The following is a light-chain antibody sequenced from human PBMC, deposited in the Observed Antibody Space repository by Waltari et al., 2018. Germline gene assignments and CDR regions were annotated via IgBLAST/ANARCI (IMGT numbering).Light chain of an antibody. Sequence: DIQMTQSPSTLSASGGDRVTITCRASQSIGGWLAWYQQKPGKAPNLLIFKASFLEGGVPSRFSGSGSGTDFTLTISSLQPDDFATYYCQQYQTYPLTFGLGTKLEI. CDR2: KAS. CDR1: QSIGGW. J-gene: IGKJ2*01. V-gene: IGKV1-5*03. CDR3: QQYQTYPLT.